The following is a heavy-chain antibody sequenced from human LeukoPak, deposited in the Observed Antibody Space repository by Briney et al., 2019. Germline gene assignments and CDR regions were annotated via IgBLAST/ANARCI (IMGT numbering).Heavy chain of an antibody. CDR2: INPNSGGT. Sequence: GASVKVSCKASGYTFTGYYMHWVRQAPGQGLEWMGWINPNSGGTNYAQKFQGRVTMTRDTSTSTVYMELSSLRSEDTAVYYCARSPQPIYSGYHYFQHWGQGTLVTVSS. J-gene: IGHJ1*01. CDR1: GYTFTGYY. V-gene: IGHV1-2*02. CDR3: ARSPQPIYSGYHYFQH. D-gene: IGHD5-12*01.